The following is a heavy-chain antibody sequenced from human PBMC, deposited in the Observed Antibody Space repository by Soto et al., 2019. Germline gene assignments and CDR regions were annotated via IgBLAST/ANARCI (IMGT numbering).Heavy chain of an antibody. D-gene: IGHD6-13*01. V-gene: IGHV3-30*18. J-gene: IGHJ4*02. CDR1: GFTFSSYG. Sequence: GGSLRLSCAASGFTFSSYGMHWVRQAPGKGLEWVAVISYDGSNKYYADSVKGRFTISRDNSKNTLYLQMNSLRAEDAAVYYCAKEQTYSSSWLNFDYWGQGTLVTVSS. CDR2: ISYDGSNK. CDR3: AKEQTYSSSWLNFDY.